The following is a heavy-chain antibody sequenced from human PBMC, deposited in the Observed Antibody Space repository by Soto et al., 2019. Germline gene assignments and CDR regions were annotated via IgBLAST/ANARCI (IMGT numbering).Heavy chain of an antibody. CDR3: ARAGREDTAMVTIRYYYYYGMDV. CDR1: GGSFSGYY. J-gene: IGHJ6*02. Sequence: SETLSLTCAVYGGSFSGYYWSWIRQPPGKGLEWIGEINHSGSTNYNPSLKSRVTISVDTSKNQFSLKLSSVTAADTAVYYCARAGREDTAMVTIRYYYYYGMDVWGQGTTVTVSS. D-gene: IGHD5-18*01. CDR2: INHSGST. V-gene: IGHV4-34*01.